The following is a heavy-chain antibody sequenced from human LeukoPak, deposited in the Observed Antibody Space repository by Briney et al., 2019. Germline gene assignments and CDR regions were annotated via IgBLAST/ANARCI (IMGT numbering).Heavy chain of an antibody. D-gene: IGHD3-22*01. V-gene: IGHV3-43*01. CDR2: ISWDGGST. J-gene: IGHJ6*03. Sequence: GGSLRLSCAASGFTFDDYTTHWVRQAPGKGLEWVSLISWDGGSTYYADSVKGRFTISRDNSKNTLYLQMNSLRVEDTAVYYCAKPHYYDSSGLMDVWGKGTTVTISS. CDR3: AKPHYYDSSGLMDV. CDR1: GFTFDDYT.